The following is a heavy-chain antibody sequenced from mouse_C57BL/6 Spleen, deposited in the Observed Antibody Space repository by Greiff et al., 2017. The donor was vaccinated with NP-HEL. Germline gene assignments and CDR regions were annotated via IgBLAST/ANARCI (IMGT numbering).Heavy chain of an antibody. CDR1: GYTFTGYW. J-gene: IGHJ1*03. Sequence: VQLQQSGAELMKPGASVKLSCKATGYTFTGYWIGWVKQRPGHGLEWIGEILPGSGSTNYNEKFKGKATFTADTSSNTAYMQLSSLTTKDSAIYYCARRYYGSSHRSFDVWGTGTTVTVSS. V-gene: IGHV1-9*01. D-gene: IGHD1-1*01. CDR2: ILPGSGST. CDR3: ARRYYGSSHRSFDV.